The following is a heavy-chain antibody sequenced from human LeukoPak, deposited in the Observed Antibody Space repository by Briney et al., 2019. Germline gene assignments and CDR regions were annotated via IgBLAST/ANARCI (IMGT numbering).Heavy chain of an antibody. V-gene: IGHV3-48*01. J-gene: IGHJ4*02. Sequence: GGSLRRSCAASGFTFSSYSMNWVRQAPGKGLEWVSYISSSSSTIYYADSVKGRFTISRDNAKNSLYLQMNSLRAEDTAVYYCARDTLYSSGWYSDYWGQGTLVTVSS. CDR1: GFTFSSYS. CDR2: ISSSSSTI. CDR3: ARDTLYSSGWYSDY. D-gene: IGHD6-19*01.